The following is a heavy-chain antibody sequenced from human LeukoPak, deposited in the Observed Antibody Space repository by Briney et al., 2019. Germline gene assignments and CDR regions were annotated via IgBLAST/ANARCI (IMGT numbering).Heavy chain of an antibody. J-gene: IGHJ3*02. V-gene: IGHV4-4*07. Sequence: SETLSLTCTVSGDSISSYYCNWIRQPAGTGLEYIGRIYSTGSTNYNPSLKSRVTMSVDTSKNHFSLKLSSVTAADTTVYYCATTTSILAFDIWGQGTMVTVSS. CDR1: GDSISSYY. D-gene: IGHD3-3*01. CDR3: ATTTSILAFDI. CDR2: IYSTGST.